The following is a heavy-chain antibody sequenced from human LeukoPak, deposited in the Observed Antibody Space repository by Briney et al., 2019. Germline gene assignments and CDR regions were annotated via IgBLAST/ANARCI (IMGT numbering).Heavy chain of an antibody. CDR2: ISYVGSKK. CDR3: AKSTYRKVAAAWNWFDP. CDR1: RSTLTSYG. J-gene: IGHJ5*02. V-gene: IGHV3-30*18. D-gene: IGHD6-13*01. Sequence: PRGCLRLSCAASRSTLTSYGMHWGRPALDGGLEWVAAISYVGSKKNYTNSVKGRFTISRDNSKNTLYLQMYSLRAEETAVYYCAKSTYRKVAAAWNWFDPWGQGTLVTVSP.